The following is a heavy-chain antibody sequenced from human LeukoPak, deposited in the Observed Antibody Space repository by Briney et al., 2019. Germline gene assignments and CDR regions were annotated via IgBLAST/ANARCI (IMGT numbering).Heavy chain of an antibody. CDR3: ARVPEGITGTFFDY. V-gene: IGHV1-2*02. D-gene: IGHD1-7*01. CDR1: VYTFTGYY. J-gene: IGHJ4*02. Sequence: ASVTVSCKASVYTFTGYYMHWVRQAPRQGLEWMGWINPNSGGTNYAQKFQGRVTMTRDTSISTAYMELSRLRSDDTAVYYCARVPEGITGTFFDYSGQGTLVTVSS. CDR2: INPNSGGT.